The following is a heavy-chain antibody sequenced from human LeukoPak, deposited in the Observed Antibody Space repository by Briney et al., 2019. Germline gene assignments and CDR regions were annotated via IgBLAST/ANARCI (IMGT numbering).Heavy chain of an antibody. CDR3: ARVRGYCSSTICYRYYFDY. Sequence: SETLSLTCTVSGFSISSGYYWGWIRQPPGKGLEWIGTIYHSGSTYYNPSLKSRVTISVDTSKNQFSLKLTSVTAADTAVYYCARVRGYCSSTICYRYYFDYWGQGTLVTVSS. J-gene: IGHJ4*02. CDR1: GFSISSGYY. V-gene: IGHV4-38-2*02. CDR2: IYHSGST. D-gene: IGHD2-2*01.